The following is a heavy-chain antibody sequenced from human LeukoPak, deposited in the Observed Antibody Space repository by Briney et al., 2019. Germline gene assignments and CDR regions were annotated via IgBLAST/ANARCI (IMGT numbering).Heavy chain of an antibody. Sequence: SETLSLTCTVSGGSISSGAYYWSWIRQHPGKGLEWIGYIYYSGSTYYNPSLKSRVTISVDRSKNQFSLKLSSVTAADTAVYYCARDTTPDIWGQGTMVTVSS. J-gene: IGHJ3*02. V-gene: IGHV4-31*03. CDR1: GGSISSGAYY. D-gene: IGHD1-26*01. CDR2: IYYSGST. CDR3: ARDTTPDI.